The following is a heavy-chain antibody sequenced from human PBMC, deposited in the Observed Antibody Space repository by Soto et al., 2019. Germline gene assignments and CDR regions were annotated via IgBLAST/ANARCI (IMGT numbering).Heavy chain of an antibody. V-gene: IGHV3-30*18. CDR1: GFTFSNYA. Sequence: PGGSLRLSCAASGFTFSNYAMHLVRQAPGKGLEWVALTSYDGNNEYYTDSVKGRFTISRDNSKNTLFLQMNRQRPEDTAVYYCAKDKGVFNWATSYFDYSGPGAMVTVYS. CDR2: TSYDGNNE. D-gene: IGHD1-1*01. CDR3: AKDKGVFNWATSYFDY. J-gene: IGHJ4*02.